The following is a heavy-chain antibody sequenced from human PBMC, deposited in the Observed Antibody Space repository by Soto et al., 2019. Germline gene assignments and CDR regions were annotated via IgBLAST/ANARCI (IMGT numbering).Heavy chain of an antibody. J-gene: IGHJ4*02. CDR2: IWYDGSNK. Sequence: VGSLGLSCAASGFTFSSYGMHWVRQAPGKGLEWVAVIWYDGSNKYYADSVKGRFTISRDNSKNTLYLQMNSLRAEDTAVYYCARVFGVTYFDYWGQGTLVTVSS. CDR3: ARVFGVTYFDY. V-gene: IGHV3-33*01. D-gene: IGHD3-3*01. CDR1: GFTFSSYG.